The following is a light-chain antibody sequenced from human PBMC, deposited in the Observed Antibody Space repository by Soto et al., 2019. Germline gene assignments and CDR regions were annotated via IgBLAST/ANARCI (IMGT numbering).Light chain of an antibody. CDR1: QSLLHSNGYNY. V-gene: IGKV2-28*01. J-gene: IGKJ1*01. CDR2: LGS. Sequence: DIVMTQSPLSLPVTPGEPASISCRSSQSLLHSNGYNYLDWYLQKPGQSPQLLIYLGSNRASGVPDGFSGSGSGTDFTLKISRVEAEDVGVYYCMQALQTPWTLGQGTKVESK. CDR3: MQALQTPWT.